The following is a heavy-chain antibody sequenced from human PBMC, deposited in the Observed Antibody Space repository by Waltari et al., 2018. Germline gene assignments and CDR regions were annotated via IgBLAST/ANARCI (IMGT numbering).Heavy chain of an antibody. CDR3: ARVTGYCSGGSCFDAFDI. CDR1: GGSISSYY. CDR2: IYYSGST. J-gene: IGHJ3*02. Sequence: QVQLQESGPGLVKPSETLSLTCTVSGGSISSYYWSWIRQPPGKGLEWIGYIYYSGSTNYNPSLKSRVTISVDTSKNQFSLKLSSVTAADTAVYYCARVTGYCSGGSCFDAFDIWAKGQWSPSLQ. D-gene: IGHD2-15*01. V-gene: IGHV4-59*01.